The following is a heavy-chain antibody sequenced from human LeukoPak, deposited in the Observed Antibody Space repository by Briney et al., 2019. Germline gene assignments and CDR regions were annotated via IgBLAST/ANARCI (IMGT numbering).Heavy chain of an antibody. D-gene: IGHD3-16*01. CDR1: GGSISSGDYY. J-gene: IGHJ3*02. Sequence: PSQTLSLTCTVSGGSISSGDYYWSWIRQHPGKGLEWIGYIYYSGSTYYNPSLKSRVTISVDTSKNQFSLKLSSVTAADTAVYYCARSEGLLRRGGSANAFDIWGQGTMVTVSS. V-gene: IGHV4-31*03. CDR2: IYYSGST. CDR3: ARSEGLLRRGGSANAFDI.